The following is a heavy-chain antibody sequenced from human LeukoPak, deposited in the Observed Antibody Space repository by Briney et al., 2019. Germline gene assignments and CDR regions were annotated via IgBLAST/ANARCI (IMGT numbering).Heavy chain of an antibody. J-gene: IGHJ4*02. CDR3: ARGSGWYNY. CDR2: INHSGST. Sequence: SETLSLTCAVYGGSFSGYYWIWIRQPPGKGLEWIGEINHSGSTNYNPSLKSRVTISVDTSKNQFSLKLSSVTAADTAVYYCARGSGWYNYWGQGTLVTVSS. V-gene: IGHV4-34*01. D-gene: IGHD6-19*01. CDR1: GGSFSGYY.